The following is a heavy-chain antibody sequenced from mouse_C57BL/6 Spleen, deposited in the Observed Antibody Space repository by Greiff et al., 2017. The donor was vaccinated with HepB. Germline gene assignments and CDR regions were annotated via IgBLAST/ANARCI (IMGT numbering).Heavy chain of an antibody. CDR2: IDTSDSYT. D-gene: IGHD1-1*01. V-gene: IGHV1-50*01. Sequence: VKLQQPGAELVKPGASVKLSCKASGYTFTSYWMQWVKQRPGQGLEWIGEIDTSDSYTKYNQNFKGKATLTVDTSSSTADMQLSSLTSEDSAVYYCASEGYGSRTGYFDVWGTGTTVTVSS. J-gene: IGHJ1*03. CDR3: ASEGYGSRTGYFDV. CDR1: GYTFTSYW.